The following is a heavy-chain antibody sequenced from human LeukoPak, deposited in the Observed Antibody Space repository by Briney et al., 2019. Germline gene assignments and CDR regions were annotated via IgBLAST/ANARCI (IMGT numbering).Heavy chain of an antibody. CDR3: ARDHGSGWYWGFDP. Sequence: ASVKASCKASGYTFTGYYMHWVRQAPGQGLEWMGWINPNSGGTNYAQKFQGRVTMTRDTSISTAYMELSRLRSGDTAVYYCARDHGSGWYWGFDPWGQGTLVTVSS. CDR2: INPNSGGT. D-gene: IGHD6-19*01. J-gene: IGHJ5*02. CDR1: GYTFTGYY. V-gene: IGHV1-2*02.